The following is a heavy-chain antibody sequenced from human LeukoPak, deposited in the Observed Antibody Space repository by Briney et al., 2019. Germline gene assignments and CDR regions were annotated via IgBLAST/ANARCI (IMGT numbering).Heavy chain of an antibody. CDR2: ISGSGGST. V-gene: IGHV3-23*01. J-gene: IGHJ4*02. CDR1: EFAFSSYT. Sequence: GGSLRLSCATSEFAFSSYTVSWVRQAPGKGLEWVSGISGSGGSTYYADSVKGRFTISRDNSKNTLYLQMNSLRAEDTAVYYCAKGTIFGVVRSGGLDYWGQGTLVTVSS. D-gene: IGHD3-3*01. CDR3: AKGTIFGVVRSGGLDY.